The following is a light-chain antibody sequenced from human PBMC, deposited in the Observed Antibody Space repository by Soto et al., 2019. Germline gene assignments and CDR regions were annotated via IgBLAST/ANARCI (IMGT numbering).Light chain of an antibody. CDR1: QSISNN. Sequence: IVMTQSPATLSLSPGEKATLSCRASQSISNNFAWFQQKPGHVPMLLIYGASNNATGVSASFSGSESGTEFTLPTSRLQSEDFAVYSCLQYHYWWKVGQGTKLEFK. CDR2: GAS. CDR3: LQYHYWWK. J-gene: IGKJ1*01. V-gene: IGKV3-15*01.